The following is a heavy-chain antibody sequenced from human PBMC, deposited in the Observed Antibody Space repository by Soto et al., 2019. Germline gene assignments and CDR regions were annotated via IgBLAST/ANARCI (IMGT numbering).Heavy chain of an antibody. CDR3: ARAPEYYYDSSGYPHRSYFDY. CDR1: GFTFSSYS. V-gene: IGHV3-48*01. CDR2: ISSSSSTI. D-gene: IGHD3-22*01. Sequence: GGSLRLSCAASGFTFSSYSMNWVRQAPGKGLEWVSYISSSSSTIYYADSVKGRFTISRDNAKNSLYLQMNSLRAEDTAVYYCARAPEYYYDSSGYPHRSYFDYWGQGTLVTVSS. J-gene: IGHJ4*02.